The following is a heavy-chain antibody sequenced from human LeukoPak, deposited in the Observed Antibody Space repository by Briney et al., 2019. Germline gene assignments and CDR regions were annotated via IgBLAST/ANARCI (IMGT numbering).Heavy chain of an antibody. V-gene: IGHV4-38-2*02. J-gene: IGHJ5*02. D-gene: IGHD5-18*01. CDR2: IYYSGSN. Sequence: SETLSLTCTVSGYSISSGYYWGWIRQTPGKGLEWIGSIYYSGSNYHNPSLKSRVSMSVDTSKNQFSLKLSSVTAADTAVYYCANMGYSYAPGLFDPWGQGTLVTVSS. CDR1: GYSISSGYY. CDR3: ANMGYSYAPGLFDP.